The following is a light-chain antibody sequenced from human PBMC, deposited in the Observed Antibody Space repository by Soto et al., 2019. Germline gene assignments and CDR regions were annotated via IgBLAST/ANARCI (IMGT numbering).Light chain of an antibody. Sequence: EIVMTQSPATLSVSPGERATLSVMASQSVSSNLAWYQQKPGQAPRLLIYGASSRATGIPVRFSGSGSGTEFTLTISSLQSEDFAVYYCQQYNNWPLTFGQGTRLEI. CDR1: QSVSSN. CDR3: QQYNNWPLT. V-gene: IGKV3-15*01. CDR2: GAS. J-gene: IGKJ5*01.